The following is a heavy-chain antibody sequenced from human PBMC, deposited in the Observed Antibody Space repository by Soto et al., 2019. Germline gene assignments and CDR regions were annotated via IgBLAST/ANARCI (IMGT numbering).Heavy chain of an antibody. V-gene: IGHV4-31*03. CDR2: IYYSGST. Sequence: SETLSLTCTVSGGSISSGGYYWSWIRQHPGKGLEWIGYIYYSGSTYYNPSLKSRVTISVDTSKNQFSLKLSSVTAADTAVYYCARDGLSRYCSGGSCLPRYYYYMDVWGKGTTVTVSS. D-gene: IGHD2-15*01. CDR3: ARDGLSRYCSGGSCLPRYYYYMDV. J-gene: IGHJ6*03. CDR1: GGSISSGGYY.